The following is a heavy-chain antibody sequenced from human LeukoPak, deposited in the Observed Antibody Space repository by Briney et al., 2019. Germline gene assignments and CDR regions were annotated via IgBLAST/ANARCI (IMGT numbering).Heavy chain of an antibody. CDR3: ARVPPYCTNGVCYTTLDY. V-gene: IGHV3-21*01. Sequence: PGGSLRLSCAASGFTFSSYSINWVRQAPRKGLEWVSSISGSSSYIYYADSVKGRFTISRDNAKNSLYLQMNSLRAEDTAVYYCARVPPYCTNGVCYTTLDYWGQGTLVTVSS. J-gene: IGHJ4*02. CDR1: GFTFSSYS. CDR2: ISGSSSYI. D-gene: IGHD2-8*01.